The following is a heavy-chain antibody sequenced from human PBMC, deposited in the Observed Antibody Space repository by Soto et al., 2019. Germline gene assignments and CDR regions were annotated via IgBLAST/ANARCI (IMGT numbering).Heavy chain of an antibody. V-gene: IGHV4-39*01. Sequence: QVQLQESGPGLVKPSETLSLTCAVSGASISRIGFHWGWIRQPPGQGLEWIGSIYDAGTTFYNSSLKSRVTISADTSKNHFSLRLTSVTAADTAVYYCARWGSGHTLDYCGQGTLVTVSS. CDR2: IYDAGTT. D-gene: IGHD3-10*01. CDR1: GASISRIGFH. J-gene: IGHJ4*02. CDR3: ARWGSGHTLDY.